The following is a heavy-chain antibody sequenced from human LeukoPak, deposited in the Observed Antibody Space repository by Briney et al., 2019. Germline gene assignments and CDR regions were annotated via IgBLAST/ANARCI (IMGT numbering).Heavy chain of an antibody. CDR2: TVSEIDGGTT. D-gene: IGHD1-7*01. V-gene: IGHV3-15*04. CDR1: GFTFNYAW. Sequence: GGSLKLSCAASGFTFNYAWMSWVRQVPGKGLEWVGQTVSEIDGGTTDYATPVKGRFTISRDDSKSTLYLQMNSLKIEDTAVYYCTTDEDWNYARKDVWGQGATVTVSS. J-gene: IGHJ6*02. CDR3: TTDEDWNYARKDV.